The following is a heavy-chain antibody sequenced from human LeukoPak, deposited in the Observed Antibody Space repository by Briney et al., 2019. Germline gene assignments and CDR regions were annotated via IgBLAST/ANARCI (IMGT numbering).Heavy chain of an antibody. CDR2: IYPGDSDT. J-gene: IGHJ5*02. V-gene: IGHV5-51*01. Sequence: GESLKISCKGSGYSFTSYWIGWARQMPGKGLEWMGIIYPGDSDTRYSPSFQGQVTISADKSISTAYLQWSSLKASDTAMYYCARHPEILTGYYPYNWFDPWGQGTLVTVSS. D-gene: IGHD3-9*01. CDR3: ARHPEILTGYYPYNWFDP. CDR1: GYSFTSYW.